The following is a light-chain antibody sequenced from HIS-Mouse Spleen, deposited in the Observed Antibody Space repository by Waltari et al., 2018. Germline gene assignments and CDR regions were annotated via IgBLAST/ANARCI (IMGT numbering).Light chain of an antibody. J-gene: IGKJ1*01. V-gene: IGKV1-8*01. Sequence: AIRMTQSPSSLSASTGDRVTITCRASQGISSYLAWYQQKPGQAPKLLIYAASTLQSGVPSRFSGSGSGTDFTLTISCLQSEDFATYYCQQYYSYPPWTFGQGTKVEIK. CDR1: QGISSY. CDR3: QQYYSYPPWT. CDR2: AAS.